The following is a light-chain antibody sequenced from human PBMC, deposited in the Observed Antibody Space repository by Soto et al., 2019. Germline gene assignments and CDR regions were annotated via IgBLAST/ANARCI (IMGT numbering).Light chain of an antibody. CDR3: EQCYKMPS. CDR2: ATS. Sequence: EIPLTQSPSSLAASVGDRLTLTCRASRNVSIYLNWYQHKPGKGPTLLIHATSNLQIGVPSRFSGSGSGTEFTLTISSLEPGDFGAYDCEQCYKMPSFGQGTRLVIK. J-gene: IGKJ5*01. CDR1: RNVSIY. V-gene: IGKV1-39*01.